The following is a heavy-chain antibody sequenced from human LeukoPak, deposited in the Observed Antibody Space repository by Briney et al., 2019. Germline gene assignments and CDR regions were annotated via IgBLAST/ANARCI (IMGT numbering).Heavy chain of an antibody. Sequence: SETLSLTCAVYGGSFSGYYWSWIRQPPGKGLEWIGEINHSGSTNYNPSLKSRVTISVDTSKNQFSLKLSSVTAADTAVYYCASLLYYDSSGYYGRDYWGQGTLVTVSS. J-gene: IGHJ4*02. CDR1: GGSFSGYY. CDR2: INHSGST. CDR3: ASLLYYDSSGYYGRDY. V-gene: IGHV4-34*01. D-gene: IGHD3-22*01.